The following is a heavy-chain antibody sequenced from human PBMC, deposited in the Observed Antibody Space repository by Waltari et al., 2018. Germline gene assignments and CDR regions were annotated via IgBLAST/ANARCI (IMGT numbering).Heavy chain of an antibody. D-gene: IGHD5-18*01. J-gene: IGHJ6*03. CDR3: ARDILHSFYYYMDV. CDR2: VFHSGST. CDR1: GGSMTSHY. V-gene: IGHV4-59*11. Sequence: QVQLQESGPGLVKPSETLSLTCTVSGGSMTSHYWSWIRQSPGKGLEWVGYVFHSGSTNYNPPLKSRVTMSLDTSKSQFSLRLTSVTPADTAVYYCARDILHSFYYYMDVWGKGTMVTVSS.